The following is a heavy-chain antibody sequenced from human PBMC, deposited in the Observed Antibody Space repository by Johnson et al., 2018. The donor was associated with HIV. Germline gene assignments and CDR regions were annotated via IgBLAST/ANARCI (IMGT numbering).Heavy chain of an antibody. Sequence: QVHLVESGGGVVQPGRSLRLSCAASGFTFSNYVIHWVRQSPGKGLEWVAVISSDGSNKYYVDSVKGRFTISRDNSENTLYLQMNSLRPEDTAVYYCAKTPGDDWYYSEGSDAFDVWGQGTLVTVSS. CDR1: GFTFSNYV. CDR2: ISSDGSNK. CDR3: AKTPGDDWYYSEGSDAFDV. V-gene: IGHV3-30*18. D-gene: IGHD2-21*02. J-gene: IGHJ3*01.